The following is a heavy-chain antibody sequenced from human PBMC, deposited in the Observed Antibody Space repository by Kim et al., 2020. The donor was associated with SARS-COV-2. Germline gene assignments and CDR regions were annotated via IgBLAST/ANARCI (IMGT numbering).Heavy chain of an antibody. V-gene: IGHV3-30*07. D-gene: IGHD3-3*01. J-gene: IGHJ3*02. Sequence: VKGRFTISGDNSKDTLNLQISSLRAEDTAVYYCARELAFGASTPGDAFDIWGQGTMVTVSS. CDR3: ARELAFGASTPGDAFDI.